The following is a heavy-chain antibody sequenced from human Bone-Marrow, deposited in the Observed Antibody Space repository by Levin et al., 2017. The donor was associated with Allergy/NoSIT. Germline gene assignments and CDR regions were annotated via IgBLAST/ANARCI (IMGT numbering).Heavy chain of an antibody. J-gene: IGHJ6*02. Sequence: GESLKISCAASGFTFSSYGMHWVRQAPGKGLEWVAVIWYDGSNKYYADSVKGRFTISRDNSKNTLYLQMNSLRAEDTAVYYCAGGSSPIPYGMDVWGQGTTVTVSS. CDR2: IWYDGSNK. V-gene: IGHV3-33*01. D-gene: IGHD2-2*01. CDR1: GFTFSSYG. CDR3: AGGSSPIPYGMDV.